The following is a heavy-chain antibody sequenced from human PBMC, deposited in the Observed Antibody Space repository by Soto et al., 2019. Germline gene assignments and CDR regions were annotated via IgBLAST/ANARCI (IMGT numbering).Heavy chain of an antibody. CDR1: GGSFSGYY. CDR3: ARGRVALSYDFWSGYPAFDY. V-gene: IGHV4-34*01. D-gene: IGHD3-3*01. CDR2: INHSGST. J-gene: IGHJ4*02. Sequence: QVQLQQWGAGLLKPSETLSLTCAVYGGSFSGYYWSWIHQPPGKGLEWIGEINHSGSTNYNPSLKSRVTISVDTSKNQFSLKLTSVTAADTAVYYCARGRVALSYDFWSGYPAFDYWGQGTLVTVSS.